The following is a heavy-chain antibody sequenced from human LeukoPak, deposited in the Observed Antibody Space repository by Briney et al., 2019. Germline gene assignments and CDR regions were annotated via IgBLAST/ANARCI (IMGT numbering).Heavy chain of an antibody. V-gene: IGHV3-11*01. Sequence: PGGSPRLSCAASGFTFSDYYMSWIRQAPGKGLEWVSYISSSGSTIYYADSVKGRFTISRDNAKNSLYLQMNSLRAEDTAAYYCARVQPHYYDSSGYPPDYWGQGTLGTVSS. J-gene: IGHJ4*02. CDR1: GFTFSDYY. D-gene: IGHD3-22*01. CDR3: ARVQPHYYDSSGYPPDY. CDR2: ISSSGSTI.